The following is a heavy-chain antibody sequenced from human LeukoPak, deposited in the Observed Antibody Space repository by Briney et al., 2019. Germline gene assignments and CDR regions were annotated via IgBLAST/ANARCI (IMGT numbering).Heavy chain of an antibody. V-gene: IGHV1-8*01. CDR2: MNPNSGNT. Sequence: ASVKVSCKASGYTFTSYDINWVRQATGQGLEWMGWMNPNSGNTGYAQKFQGRVTMTRNTSISTAYMELSSLRSEDTAVYYCARGLAFQGEANFDYWGQGTLVTVSS. D-gene: IGHD3-16*01. CDR1: GYTFTSYD. J-gene: IGHJ4*02. CDR3: ARGLAFQGEANFDY.